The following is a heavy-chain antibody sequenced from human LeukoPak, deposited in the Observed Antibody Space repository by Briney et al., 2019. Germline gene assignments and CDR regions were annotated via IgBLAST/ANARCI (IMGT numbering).Heavy chain of an antibody. D-gene: IGHD5-18*01. CDR1: GYTFTSYD. CDR2: MNPNSGNT. CDR3: AKLDPDVDTGKDY. J-gene: IGHJ4*02. Sequence: ASVKVSCKASGYTFTSYDINWVRQATGQGLEWMGWMNPNSGNTGYAQKFQGRVTMTRNTSISTAYMELSSLRSEDTAVYYCAKLDPDVDTGKDYWGQGTLVTVSS. V-gene: IGHV1-8*01.